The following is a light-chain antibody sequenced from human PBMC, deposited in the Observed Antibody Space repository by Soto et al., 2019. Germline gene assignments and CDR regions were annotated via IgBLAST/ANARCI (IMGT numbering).Light chain of an antibody. Sequence: DIQMTQSPSSLSASIGDRVTIICRASEGINNYLAWFQQKPGKAPKSLISGATYLQSGVPSRFSGSEFGREFSLTISSLKPEEIATYYCQQYQRYPHSFGGGTKVDIK. CDR1: EGINNY. CDR2: GAT. V-gene: IGKV1-16*01. CDR3: QQYQRYPHS. J-gene: IGKJ4*01.